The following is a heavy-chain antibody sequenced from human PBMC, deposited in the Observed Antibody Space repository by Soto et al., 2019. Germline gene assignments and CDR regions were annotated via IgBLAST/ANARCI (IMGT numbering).Heavy chain of an antibody. V-gene: IGHV3-48*02. J-gene: IGHJ5*02. Sequence: GGSLRLSCVASGFSFSSYTMNWVRQAPGKGLEWVSCITDDNSPIYYADSVKGRFTISRDNAKNSLYLQMNSLRDNDTAVYYCARGKGWFDPWGQGTLVTVSS. CDR3: ARGKGWFDP. CDR1: GFSFSSYT. CDR2: ITDDNSPI.